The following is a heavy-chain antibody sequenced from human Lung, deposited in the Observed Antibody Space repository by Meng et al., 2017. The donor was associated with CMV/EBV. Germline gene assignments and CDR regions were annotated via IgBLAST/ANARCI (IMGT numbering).Heavy chain of an antibody. Sequence: HVPWQEAGPGLVKPSQTPSLTCTVSGESISSGDYYWSWIRQPPGKGLEWIGYIYYSGSTYYNPSLKSRVTISVDTSKNQFSLKLSSVTAADTAVYYCARALDTAMVTFDYWGQGTLVTVSS. D-gene: IGHD5-18*01. CDR3: ARALDTAMVTFDY. CDR1: GESISSGDYY. V-gene: IGHV4-30-4*08. CDR2: IYYSGST. J-gene: IGHJ4*02.